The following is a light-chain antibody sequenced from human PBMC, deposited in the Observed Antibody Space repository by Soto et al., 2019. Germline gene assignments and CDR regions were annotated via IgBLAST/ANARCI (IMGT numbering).Light chain of an antibody. Sequence: EIVLTQSPGTLSLSPGERAALSCRASQSVSSSYLAWYQQKPGQAPRLLIYGASSRATGIPDRFSGSGSGAEFTLTISSLQPDDFATYYCQQYNTYWTFGQGTRLEIK. V-gene: IGKV3-20*01. J-gene: IGKJ5*01. CDR2: GAS. CDR3: QQYNTYWT. CDR1: QSVSSSY.